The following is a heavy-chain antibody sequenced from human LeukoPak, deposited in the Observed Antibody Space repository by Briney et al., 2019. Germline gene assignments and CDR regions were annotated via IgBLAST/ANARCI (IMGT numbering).Heavy chain of an antibody. CDR2: MSGSGGST. CDR1: GFTFSSYA. V-gene: IGHV3-23*01. Sequence: PGGSLRLSCAASGFTFSSYARSWARQAPGKGLEWVSAMSGSGGSTYYADSVKGRFTISRDNSKNTLYLQMNSLRAEDTAVYYCAKDSGSMVRGPFDYWGQGTLVTVSS. CDR3: AKDSGSMVRGPFDY. J-gene: IGHJ4*02. D-gene: IGHD3-10*01.